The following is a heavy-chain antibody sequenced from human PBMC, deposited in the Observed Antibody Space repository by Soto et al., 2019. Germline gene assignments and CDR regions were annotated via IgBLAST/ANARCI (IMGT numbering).Heavy chain of an antibody. CDR2: ITYDGRNI. V-gene: IGHV3-30*18. CDR3: AKENWNAITMVRGVFYGMDV. D-gene: IGHD3-10*01. CDR1: GFTFRNHA. J-gene: IGHJ6*02. Sequence: QVQLVESGGGVVQPGRSLRLSCAVSGFTFRNHAMHWVRQAPGKGLEWVALITYDGRNIYYKDSVKGRITISRDNSKNTLYLQMNSLRPEDTAVYYCAKENWNAITMVRGVFYGMDVWGQGTTVTVSS.